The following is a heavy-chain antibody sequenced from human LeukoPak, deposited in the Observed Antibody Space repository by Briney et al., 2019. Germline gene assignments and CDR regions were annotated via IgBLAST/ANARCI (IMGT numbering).Heavy chain of an antibody. J-gene: IGHJ4*02. V-gene: IGHV3-7*01. CDR1: GFTFSDYW. Sequence: QTGGSLRLSCAASGFTFSDYWMSWVRQAPGQGLEWVAKINQDGREQHFVDSVKGRFTISRDNAKNSLFLQMDSLRAEDTAVYYCTGEALDYWGQGALVTVSS. CDR3: TGEALDY. CDR2: INQDGREQ.